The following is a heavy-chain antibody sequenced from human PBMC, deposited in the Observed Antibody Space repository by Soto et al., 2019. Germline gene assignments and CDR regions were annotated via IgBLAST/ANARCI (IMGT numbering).Heavy chain of an antibody. CDR1: GGSISSYY. CDR2: IYYSGST. V-gene: IGHV4-59*01. J-gene: IGHJ4*02. CDR3: GRGEERVAVPSGY. Sequence: QVQLQESGPGLVKPSETLSLTCTVSGGSISSYYWSWIRQPPGKGLEWIGYIYYSGSTNYNPSLKSRIPLSVATATNRFSLKLSSVSAADAAGYSSGRGEERVAVPSGYWGQGTLVTVSS. D-gene: IGHD2-15*01.